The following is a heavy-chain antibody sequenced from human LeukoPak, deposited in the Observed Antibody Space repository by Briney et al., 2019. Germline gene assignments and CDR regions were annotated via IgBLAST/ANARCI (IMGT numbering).Heavy chain of an antibody. D-gene: IGHD2-2*01. V-gene: IGHV3-48*01. CDR2: ISSSSSTI. CDR3: ARGDIVVVPAARY. CDR1: GFTFSGYS. J-gene: IGHJ4*02. Sequence: GGSLRLSCAASGFTFSGYSMNWVRQAPGKGLEWVSYISSSSSTIYYADSVKGRFTISRDNAKNSLYLQMNSLRAEDTAVYYCARGDIVVVPAARYWGQGTLVTVSS.